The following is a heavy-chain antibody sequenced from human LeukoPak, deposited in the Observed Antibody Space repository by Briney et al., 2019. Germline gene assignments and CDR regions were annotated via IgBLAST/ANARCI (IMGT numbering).Heavy chain of an antibody. J-gene: IGHJ4*02. CDR3: ARRNTYYYDSSGYYYGNY. CDR1: GFTFSSYG. CDR2: IRYDGSNK. Sequence: GGSLGLSCAASGFTFSSYGMHWVRQAPGKGLEWVAFIRYDGSNKYYADSVKGRFTISRDNSKNTPYLQMNSLRAEDTAVYYCARRNTYYYDSSGYYYGNYWGQGTLVTVSS. V-gene: IGHV3-30*02. D-gene: IGHD3-22*01.